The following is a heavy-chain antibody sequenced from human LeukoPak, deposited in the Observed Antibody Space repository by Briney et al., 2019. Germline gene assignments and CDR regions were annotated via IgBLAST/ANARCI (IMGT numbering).Heavy chain of an antibody. V-gene: IGHV1-18*04. CDR1: GYTFTSYG. CDR3: ARVRLLWFGEGYNWFDP. D-gene: IGHD3-10*01. CDR2: ISAYNGNT. J-gene: IGHJ5*02. Sequence: AASVKVSCKASGYTFTSYGISWVRQAPGQGLEWMGWISAYNGNTNYAQKLQGRVTMTTDTTTRTAYMELRSLRSDDTAVYYCARVRLLWFGEGYNWFDPWGQGTLVTVSS.